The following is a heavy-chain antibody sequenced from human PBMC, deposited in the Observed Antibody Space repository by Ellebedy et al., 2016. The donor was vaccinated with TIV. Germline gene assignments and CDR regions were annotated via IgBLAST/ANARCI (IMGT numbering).Heavy chain of an antibody. Sequence: SETLSLTCAVYGGSFSGYYWSWIRQLPGKGLEWIGEINHSGSTNYNPSLKSRVTISVDKSKNQFSLKLSSVTATDTAVYYCAAYDSSGSDAFDLWGQGTMVTVSS. CDR1: GGSFSGYY. V-gene: IGHV4-34*01. J-gene: IGHJ3*01. CDR2: INHSGST. CDR3: AAYDSSGSDAFDL. D-gene: IGHD3-22*01.